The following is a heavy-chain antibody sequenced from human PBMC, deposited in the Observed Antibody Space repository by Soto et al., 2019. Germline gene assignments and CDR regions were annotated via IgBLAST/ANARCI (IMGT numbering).Heavy chain of an antibody. CDR2: INPNSGVT. V-gene: IGHV1-2*04. CDR1: GDSFNDYY. J-gene: IGHJ6*03. CDR3: ARESGGATATLGYYYFYMDV. D-gene: IGHD5-12*01. Sequence: QVQLVQSGAEVRKPGASVTVSCRSSGDSFNDYYIHWVRQAPGQGLEWMGWINPNSGVTKYAQKFHGWARTTRDTSINTVYMQLSRLRSDDTAVHYCARESGGATATLGYYYFYMDVWGTGTTVTVSS.